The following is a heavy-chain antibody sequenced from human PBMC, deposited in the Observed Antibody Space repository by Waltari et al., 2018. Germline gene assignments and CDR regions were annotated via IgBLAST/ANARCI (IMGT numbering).Heavy chain of an antibody. V-gene: IGHV1-46*01. CDR3: ARDGSAAGTEYDAFDI. Sequence: QVQLVQSGAEVKKPGASVKVSCKASGYTFTSYYMHWVRQAPGQGLEWMGIINPSGGSTSYAQKFQGRVTMTSDTSTSTVYMELSSLRSEDTAVYYCARDGSAAGTEYDAFDIWGQGTMVTVSS. D-gene: IGHD6-13*01. CDR1: GYTFTSYY. CDR2: INPSGGST. J-gene: IGHJ3*02.